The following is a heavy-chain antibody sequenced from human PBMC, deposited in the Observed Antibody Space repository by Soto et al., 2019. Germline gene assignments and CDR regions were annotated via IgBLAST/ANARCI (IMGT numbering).Heavy chain of an antibody. Sequence: GGSLRLPCAASGFTFSSYAMSWVRQAPGKGLEWVSAISGSGGSTYYADSVKGRFTISRDNSKNTLYLQMNSLRAEDTAVYYCAKDGEDIVVVPADPRDYFDYWGQGTLVTVSS. CDR3: AKDGEDIVVVPADPRDYFDY. D-gene: IGHD2-2*01. CDR1: GFTFSSYA. CDR2: ISGSGGST. V-gene: IGHV3-23*01. J-gene: IGHJ4*02.